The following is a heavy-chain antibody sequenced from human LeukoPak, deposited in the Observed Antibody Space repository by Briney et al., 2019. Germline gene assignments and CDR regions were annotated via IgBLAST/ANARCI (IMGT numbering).Heavy chain of an antibody. J-gene: IGHJ4*02. CDR3: ARDQYSSGWYFDY. CDR2: IWYDGSNK. V-gene: IGHV3-33*01. CDR1: GFTFSRYG. D-gene: IGHD6-19*01. Sequence: TGGSLRLSCAASGFTFSRYGMHWVRQAPGKGLEWVAVIWYDGSNKYYADSVKGRFTISRDNSKNTLYLQMNSLRAEDTAVYYCARDQYSSGWYFDYWGQGTLVTVSS.